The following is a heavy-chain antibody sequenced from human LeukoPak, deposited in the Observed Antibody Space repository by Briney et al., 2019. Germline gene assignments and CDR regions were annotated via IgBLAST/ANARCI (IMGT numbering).Heavy chain of an antibody. CDR3: EKDRIQLWFSYYFDY. Sequence: GGSLRLSCAASGFTFSSYAMSWVRQAPGKGLEWVSAISGSGGSTYYADSVKGRFTISRDNSKNTLYLQMNSLRAEDTAVYYCEKDRIQLWFSYYFDYWGQGTLVTVSS. CDR2: ISGSGGST. CDR1: GFTFSSYA. V-gene: IGHV3-23*01. J-gene: IGHJ4*02. D-gene: IGHD5-18*01.